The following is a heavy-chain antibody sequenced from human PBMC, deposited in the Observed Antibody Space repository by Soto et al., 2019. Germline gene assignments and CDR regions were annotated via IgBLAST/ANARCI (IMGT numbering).Heavy chain of an antibody. V-gene: IGHV1-3*05. Sequence: QVQLVQSGAEEKKPGASVKVSCKASGYTFTGYAMHWVRQAPGQRLEWMGWINAGNGNTKYSQKFQGRVTITRDTSASTAYMALSSLRSVDTAVYYCARAFAVAAAFDYWGQGTLVTVSS. CDR1: GYTFTGYA. CDR2: INAGNGNT. CDR3: ARAFAVAAAFDY. J-gene: IGHJ4*02. D-gene: IGHD2-15*01.